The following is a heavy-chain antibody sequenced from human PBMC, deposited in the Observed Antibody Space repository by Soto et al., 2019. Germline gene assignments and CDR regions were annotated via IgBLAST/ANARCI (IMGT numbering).Heavy chain of an antibody. J-gene: IGHJ5*02. V-gene: IGHV2-5*02. D-gene: IGHD3-16*01. Sequence: QITLKESGPTLVKPTQTLTLTCTFSGFSLTTRGVGVGWIRQPPGKALECLALIYWDDDKRYSPPLQSRLSITKDTSKNQVVLTMTNVDPVDTATYYCAHIPNYYQYDWFDPWGQGTLVFVSS. CDR2: IYWDDDK. CDR1: GFSLTTRGVG. CDR3: AHIPNYYQYDWFDP.